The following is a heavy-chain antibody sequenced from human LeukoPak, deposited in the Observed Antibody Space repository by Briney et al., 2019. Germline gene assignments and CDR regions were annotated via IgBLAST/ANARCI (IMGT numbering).Heavy chain of an antibody. V-gene: IGHV3-48*01. CDR1: GFTFSTYN. D-gene: IGHD2-15*01. CDR2: ISSSSSTI. CDR3: TSYSGPGAFDI. Sequence: PGGSLRLSCAASGFTFSTYNMNWVRQAPGKGLEWVSYISSSSSTIFYADSVKGRFTVSRDNAKNSLYLQMNSLRVEDTAVYYCTSYSGPGAFDIWGQGTMVTVSS. J-gene: IGHJ3*02.